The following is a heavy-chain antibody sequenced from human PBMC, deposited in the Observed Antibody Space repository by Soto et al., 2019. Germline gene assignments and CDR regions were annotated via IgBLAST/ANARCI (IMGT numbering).Heavy chain of an antibody. CDR2: IYYSGST. CDR3: ARRWGSYYGSGSYQGAYYYYMDV. J-gene: IGHJ6*03. Sequence: SETLSLTCTVSGGSISSYYWSWIRQPPGKGLEWIGYIYYSGSTNYNPSLKSRVTISVDTSKNQFSLKLSSVTAADTAVYYCARRWGSYYGSGSYQGAYYYYMDVWGKGTTVTVS. V-gene: IGHV4-59*08. CDR1: GGSISSYY. D-gene: IGHD3-10*01.